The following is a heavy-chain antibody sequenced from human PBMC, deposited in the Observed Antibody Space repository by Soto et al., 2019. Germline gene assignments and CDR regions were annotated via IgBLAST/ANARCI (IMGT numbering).Heavy chain of an antibody. J-gene: IGHJ4*02. Sequence: PGGSLRLSCAASGFTFSSYGMHWVRQAPGKGLEWVAVISYDGSNKYYADSVKGRFTISRDNSKNTPYLQMNSLRAEDTAVYYCAKDQSREWLQEYYFGYWGQGTLVTVSS. CDR1: GFTFSSYG. V-gene: IGHV3-30*18. CDR3: AKDQSREWLQEYYFGY. D-gene: IGHD5-12*01. CDR2: ISYDGSNK.